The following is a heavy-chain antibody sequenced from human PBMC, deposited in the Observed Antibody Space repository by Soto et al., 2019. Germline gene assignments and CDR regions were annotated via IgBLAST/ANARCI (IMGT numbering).Heavy chain of an antibody. CDR3: GKDFFMIPRGYFHY. V-gene: IGHV3-23*01. J-gene: IGHJ4*02. Sequence: GGSLRLSCAASGFTFSSYAMSWVRQAPGKGLEWVSGISGSGGSTYYADSVKGRFTISRDNSKNTLYLQMNSLRAEDTAVYYCGKDFFMIPRGYFHYWGQGTLVTVSS. D-gene: IGHD3-3*01. CDR1: GFTFSSYA. CDR2: ISGSGGST.